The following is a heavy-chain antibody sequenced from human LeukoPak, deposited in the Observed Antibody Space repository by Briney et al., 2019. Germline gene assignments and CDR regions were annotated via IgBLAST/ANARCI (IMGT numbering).Heavy chain of an antibody. CDR1: GFTFGSYW. CDR3: ARHFWSGVDAFDI. D-gene: IGHD3-3*02. V-gene: IGHV3-7*01. CDR2: IKQDGSEE. J-gene: IGHJ3*02. Sequence: GGSLRLSCAASGFTFGSYWMSWVRQAPGKGLEWVANIKQDGSEEYYVDSVKGRFTISRDNAKNSLYLQMNSLRAEDTAVYYCARHFWSGVDAFDIWGRGTMVTVSS.